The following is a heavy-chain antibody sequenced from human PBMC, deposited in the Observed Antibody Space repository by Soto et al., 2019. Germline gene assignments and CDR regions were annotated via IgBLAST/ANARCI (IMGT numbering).Heavy chain of an antibody. CDR3: ARGTRSSSGYEPDWYFDL. V-gene: IGHV4-59*01. CDR1: GGSISSGY. J-gene: IGHJ2*01. CDR2: ISNTGTT. Sequence: PSETLSLTCTVSGGSISSGYWSWLRQSPGEGLEWIGHISNTGTTNYSPSLKSRVFMSVDTSKTQISLKVSSVNAADTAVYYCARGTRSSSGYEPDWYFDLWGRGTLVTVSS. D-gene: IGHD5-12*01.